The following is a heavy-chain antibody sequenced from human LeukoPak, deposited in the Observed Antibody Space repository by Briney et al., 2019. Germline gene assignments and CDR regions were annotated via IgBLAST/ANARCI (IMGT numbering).Heavy chain of an antibody. V-gene: IGHV3-53*04. CDR2: IYSGGST. CDR3: ARDLRSGGSYFFDY. J-gene: IGHJ4*02. Sequence: GGSLRLSCAASGFTVSSNYMSWVRQAPGKGLEWVSVIYSGGSTYSADSVKGRFTISRHNSKNTLYLQMNSLRAEDTAVYYCARDLRSGGSYFFDYWGQGTLVTVSS. CDR1: GFTVSSNY. D-gene: IGHD2-15*01.